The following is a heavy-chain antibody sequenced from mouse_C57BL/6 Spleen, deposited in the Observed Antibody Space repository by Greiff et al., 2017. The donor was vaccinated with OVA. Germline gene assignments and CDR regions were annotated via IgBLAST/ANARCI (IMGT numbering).Heavy chain of an antibody. CDR3: AGGTLLFDY. CDR2: INPNNGGT. J-gene: IGHJ2*01. Sequence: EVQLQQSGPELVKPGASVKISCKASGYTFTDYYMNWVKQSHGKSLEWIGDINPNNGGTSYNQKFKGKATLTVDKSSSTAYMELRSLTSEDSAVYYCAGGTLLFDYWGQGTTLTVSS. V-gene: IGHV1-26*01. CDR1: GYTFTDYY.